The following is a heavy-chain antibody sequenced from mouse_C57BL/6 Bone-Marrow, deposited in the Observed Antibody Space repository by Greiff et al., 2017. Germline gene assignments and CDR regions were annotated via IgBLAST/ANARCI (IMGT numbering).Heavy chain of an antibody. J-gene: IGHJ3*01. V-gene: IGHV5-6*02. D-gene: IGHD1-1*01. Sequence: DVKLVESGGDLVKPGGSLKLSCAASGFTFSSYGMSWVRQTPDKRLEWVATISSGGSYTYYPDSVKGRFTISRDNAKNTLYLQMSSLKSEDTAMYYCARPYGSSLAWFAYWVQGTLVTVSA. CDR3: ARPYGSSLAWFAY. CDR2: ISSGGSYT. CDR1: GFTFSSYG.